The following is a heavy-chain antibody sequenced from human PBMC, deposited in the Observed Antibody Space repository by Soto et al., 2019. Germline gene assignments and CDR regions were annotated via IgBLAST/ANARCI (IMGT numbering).Heavy chain of an antibody. CDR3: AREFSRGVDY. Sequence: QVQLVQSGAEVKKPGASVKVSCKASGYTFTDYYMHWLRQPPGQGLEWMGWINPNTGGTLYGQNFQGRVSLTRDTSISTAYMELSRLSSDDTAVYYCAREFSRGVDYWGQGTLITVSS. D-gene: IGHD3-10*01. J-gene: IGHJ4*02. CDR2: INPNTGGT. V-gene: IGHV1-2*02. CDR1: GYTFTDYY.